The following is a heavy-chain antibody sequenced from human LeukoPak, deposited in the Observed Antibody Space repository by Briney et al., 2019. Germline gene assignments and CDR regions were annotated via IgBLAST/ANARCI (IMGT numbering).Heavy chain of an antibody. CDR3: ARSRDGYNSRDFDY. V-gene: IGHV4-59*08. CDR2: IYYSGST. J-gene: IGHJ4*02. Sequence: SETLSLTCTVSGGSISSYYWSWIRQPPGKGLEWIGYIYYSGSTNYNPSLKSRVTISVDTSKNQFSLKLSSVTAADTAVYYCARSRDGYNSRDFDYWGQGTLVTVSP. CDR1: GGSISSYY. D-gene: IGHD5-24*01.